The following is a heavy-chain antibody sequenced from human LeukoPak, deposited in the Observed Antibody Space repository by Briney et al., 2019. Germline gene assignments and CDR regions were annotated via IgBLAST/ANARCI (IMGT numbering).Heavy chain of an antibody. D-gene: IGHD1-26*01. CDR1: GFTDSSNY. J-gene: IGHJ4*02. Sequence: GGSLRLSCAASGFTDSSNYMSWVRQAPGKGLEWVSVIYSGGSTYYADSVKGRFTISRDNSKNTLYLQMNSLRAEDTAVYYCALVGATRGFDYWGQGTLVTVSS. CDR2: IYSGGST. V-gene: IGHV3-53*01. CDR3: ALVGATRGFDY.